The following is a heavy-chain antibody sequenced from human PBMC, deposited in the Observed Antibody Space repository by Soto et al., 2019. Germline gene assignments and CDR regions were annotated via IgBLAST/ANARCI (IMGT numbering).Heavy chain of an antibody. J-gene: IGHJ4*02. CDR3: ARELAAPGTTFDY. CDR2: INGGNGNI. V-gene: IGHV1-3*01. Sequence: ASVKVSCKASGFAFTTYSRHWVRQAPGQRLEWMAWINGGNGNIEYSQKFQNRVTITRDTSASTVYMELSSLRSEDTAVYYCARELAAPGTTFDYCGQGALVTVCS. CDR1: GFAFTTYS. D-gene: IGHD6-13*01.